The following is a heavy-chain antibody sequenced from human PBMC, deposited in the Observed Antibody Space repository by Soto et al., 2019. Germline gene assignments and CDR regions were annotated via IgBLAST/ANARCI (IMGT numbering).Heavy chain of an antibody. CDR2: VNHSGSN. V-gene: IGHV4-34*01. CDR3: ARGGSNDWQVAFDI. D-gene: IGHD3-9*01. J-gene: IGHJ3*02. CDR1: GGSFSTYY. Sequence: SETLSLTCVVSGGSFSTYYYNWIRQSPGKGLEWIGEVNHSGSNNYSPSLKSRVTMSLDTSKNQFSLKLTSVTAADTAVYYCARGGSNDWQVAFDIWGQGTMVTVS.